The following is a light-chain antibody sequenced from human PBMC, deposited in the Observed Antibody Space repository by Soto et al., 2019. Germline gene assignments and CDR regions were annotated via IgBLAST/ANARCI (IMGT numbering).Light chain of an antibody. CDR2: DAS. V-gene: IGKV3-11*01. Sequence: EIVLTQSPATLSLSLGNRATLSCRASESVSRYLAWYQQKPGQAPRLLIYDASSRAAGIPARFSGSGSGTDFTLTITSLEPEDFAVYYCQQRSDWPSTFGGGTKVEIK. J-gene: IGKJ4*01. CDR3: QQRSDWPST. CDR1: ESVSRY.